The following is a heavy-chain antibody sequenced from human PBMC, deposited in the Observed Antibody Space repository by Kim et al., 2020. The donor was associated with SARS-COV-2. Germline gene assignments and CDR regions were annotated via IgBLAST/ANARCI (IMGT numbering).Heavy chain of an antibody. Sequence: NPSLKRRVTMSVETSKNQFSLQLTYMTAADTAIYYCAREGYFDGGSFFFDSWGQGTLVTVSS. D-gene: IGHD2-15*01. J-gene: IGHJ4*02. V-gene: IGHV4-4*07. CDR3: AREGYFDGGSFFFDS.